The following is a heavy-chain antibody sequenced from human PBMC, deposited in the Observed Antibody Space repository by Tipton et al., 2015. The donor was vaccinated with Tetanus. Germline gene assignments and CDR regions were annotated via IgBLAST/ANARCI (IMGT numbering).Heavy chain of an antibody. J-gene: IGHJ6*02. CDR1: GGSFSGYY. V-gene: IGHV4-34*01. CDR2: INHSGST. D-gene: IGHD6-6*01. CDR3: ARGSGVVRIVARRYYGMDV. Sequence: TLSLTCAVYGGSFSGYYWSWIRQPPGKGLEWIGEINHSGSTNYNPSLKSRVTISVDTSKNQFSLKLSSVTAADTAVYYCARGSGVVRIVARRYYGMDVWGQGTTVTVSS.